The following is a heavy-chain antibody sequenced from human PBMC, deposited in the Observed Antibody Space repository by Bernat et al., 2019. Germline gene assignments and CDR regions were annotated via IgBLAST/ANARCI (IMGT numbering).Heavy chain of an antibody. J-gene: IGHJ5*02. CDR2: IYSGGAT. CDR3: ASNSPFDP. Sequence: EVQLVESGGGLVQPGGSLRLSCAASGFNLSNNYMSWVRQAPGKGLEWVSIIYSGGATSYADSVKDRFTISRYSWKNTVYLQMNSLRAEDTAVYYCASNSPFDPWGQGTLVTVSS. V-gene: IGHV3-66*01. CDR1: GFNLSNNY.